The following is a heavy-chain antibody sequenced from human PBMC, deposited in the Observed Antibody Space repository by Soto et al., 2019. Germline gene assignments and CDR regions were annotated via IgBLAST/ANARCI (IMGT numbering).Heavy chain of an antibody. J-gene: IGHJ3*02. D-gene: IGHD6-19*01. CDR2: IYYSGST. Sequence: PSEALSLTCTVSGGSISSSSYYWVWIRHPPGKGLEWIGSIYYSGSTYYNPSLKSRVTISVDTSKNQFSLRLSSVTAADTAVYYCASRIAVAGTSAFDIWGQGTIVTVSS. CDR1: GGSISSSSYY. CDR3: ASRIAVAGTSAFDI. V-gene: IGHV4-39*01.